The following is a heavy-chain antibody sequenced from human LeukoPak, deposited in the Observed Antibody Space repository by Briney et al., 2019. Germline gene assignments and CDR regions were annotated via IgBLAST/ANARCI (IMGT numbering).Heavy chain of an antibody. Sequence: PSETLSLTCTVSVGSISSYYWSWIRQPAGKGLEWIGRIYTSGSTNYNPSVKSRVAISVDKSKNQFSLKLSSVTAADTAVYYCARERREYSSPGPFDYWGQGTLVTVSS. J-gene: IGHJ4*02. V-gene: IGHV4-4*07. CDR2: IYTSGST. D-gene: IGHD6-6*01. CDR1: VGSISSYY. CDR3: ARERREYSSPGPFDY.